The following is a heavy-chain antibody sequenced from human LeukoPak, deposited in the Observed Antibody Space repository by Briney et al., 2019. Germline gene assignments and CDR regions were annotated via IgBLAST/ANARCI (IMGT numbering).Heavy chain of an antibody. Sequence: GGSLRLSCAASGFTFSSYSMNWVRQAPGKGLEWVSSISGSSSYIYYADSVKGRFTISRDNAKKSLYLQMNSLRAEDTAVYYCARHLSGVTGYTYGRGIDYWGQGTLVTVSS. D-gene: IGHD5-18*01. CDR1: GFTFSSYS. J-gene: IGHJ4*02. V-gene: IGHV3-21*01. CDR3: ARHLSGVTGYTYGRGIDY. CDR2: ISGSSSYI.